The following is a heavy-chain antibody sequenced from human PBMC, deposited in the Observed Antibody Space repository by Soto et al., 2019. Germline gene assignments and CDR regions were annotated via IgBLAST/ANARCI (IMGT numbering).Heavy chain of an antibody. J-gene: IGHJ2*01. D-gene: IGHD4-17*01. CDR3: AKESGDGDYGESWYFDL. CDR2: ISYDGSNK. V-gene: IGHV3-30*18. Sequence: GGSLRLSCAASGFTFSSYGMHWVRQAPGKGLEWVAVISYDGSNKYYADSVKGRFTISRDNSKNTLYLQMNSLRAEDTAVYYCAKESGDGDYGESWYFDLWGRGTLVTVSS. CDR1: GFTFSSYG.